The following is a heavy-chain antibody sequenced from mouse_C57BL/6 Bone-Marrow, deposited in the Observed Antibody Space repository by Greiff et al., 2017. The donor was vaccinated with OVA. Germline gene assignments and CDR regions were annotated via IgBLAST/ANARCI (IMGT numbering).Heavy chain of an antibody. D-gene: IGHD1-3*01. J-gene: IGHJ2*01. Sequence: VQLQQPGAELVKPGASVKLSCKASGYTFTSYWMQWVKQRPGQGLEWIGEIDPSDSYTNYNQKFKGKATLTVDTSSSTAYIQLSSLTSEDSAVYYCARKRRHVAHYFDYWGQGTTLTVSS. CDR3: ARKRRHVAHYFDY. CDR2: IDPSDSYT. CDR1: GYTFTSYW. V-gene: IGHV1-50*01.